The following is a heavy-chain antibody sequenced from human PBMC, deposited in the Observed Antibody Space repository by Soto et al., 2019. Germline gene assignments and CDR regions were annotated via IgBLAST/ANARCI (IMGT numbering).Heavy chain of an antibody. J-gene: IGHJ4*02. D-gene: IGHD3-10*01. Sequence: QVQLQESGPGLVKPSETLSLTCTVSGGSIISYYWSWIRQPPGKGLEWIGYIYYSGSTNYNPSLKSRVTISADTSKNQFSLKLNSMTAADTAVYYCARHNYGSGSTYFDYWGQGTLVTVFS. CDR1: GGSIISYY. CDR3: ARHNYGSGSTYFDY. CDR2: IYYSGST. V-gene: IGHV4-59*08.